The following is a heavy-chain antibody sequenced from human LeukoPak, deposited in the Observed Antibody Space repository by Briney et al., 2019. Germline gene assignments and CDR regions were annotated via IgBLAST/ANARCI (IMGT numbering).Heavy chain of an antibody. J-gene: IGHJ5*02. CDR3: ARGLSELPEDYIWGSYRPWVYNWFDP. Sequence: ASVKVSCKASGYTFTGYYMHWVRQATGQGLEWMGWMNPNSGNTGYAQKFQGRVTMTRNTSVSTAYMELSSLRSEDTAVYYCARGLSELPEDYIWGSYRPWVYNWFDPWGQGTLVTVSS. CDR2: MNPNSGNT. D-gene: IGHD3-16*02. CDR1: GYTFTGYY. V-gene: IGHV1-8*02.